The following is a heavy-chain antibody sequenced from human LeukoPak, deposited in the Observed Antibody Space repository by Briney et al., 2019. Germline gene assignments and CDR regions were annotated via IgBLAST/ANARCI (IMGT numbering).Heavy chain of an antibody. Sequence: GGPLSLSCAASGFTFSNYWMHWVRQSPGKGLVCVARISNDGSSTGYADSVKGRFTISRDNAKNTLYLQMNSLRAEDTAVYYCARYQQRGYESDYWGQGTLVTVSS. CDR2: ISNDGSST. J-gene: IGHJ4*02. V-gene: IGHV3-74*01. CDR1: GFTFSNYW. D-gene: IGHD5-12*01. CDR3: ARYQQRGYESDY.